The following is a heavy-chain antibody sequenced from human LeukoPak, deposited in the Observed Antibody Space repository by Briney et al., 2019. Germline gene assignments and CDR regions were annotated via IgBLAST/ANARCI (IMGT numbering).Heavy chain of an antibody. CDR1: GFTFSSYA. V-gene: IGHV3-23*01. J-gene: IGHJ4*02. CDR2: ISGSGGST. Sequence: GGSLRLSCAASGFTFSSYAMSWARQAPGKGLEWVSAISGSGGSTYYADSVKGRFTISRDNSKNTLYPQMNSLRAEDTALYYCAKIRDGSNPYSWGQGTLVTVSS. D-gene: IGHD5-24*01. CDR3: AKIRDGSNPYS.